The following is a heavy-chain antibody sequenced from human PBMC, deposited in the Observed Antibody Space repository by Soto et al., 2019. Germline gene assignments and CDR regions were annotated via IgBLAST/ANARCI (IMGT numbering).Heavy chain of an antibody. CDR2: IYYSGST. CDR3: ARLKVTYYYYYMDV. J-gene: IGHJ6*03. D-gene: IGHD3-10*01. V-gene: IGHV4-39*01. CDR1: GGSISSSSYY. Sequence: QLQLQESGPGLVKPSETLSLTCTVSGGSISSSSYYWGWIRQPPGKGLEWIGSIYYSGSTYYNPSLKSRVTISVDTSKNQFSLKLSSVTAADTAVYYCARLKVTYYYYYMDVWGKGTTVTVSS.